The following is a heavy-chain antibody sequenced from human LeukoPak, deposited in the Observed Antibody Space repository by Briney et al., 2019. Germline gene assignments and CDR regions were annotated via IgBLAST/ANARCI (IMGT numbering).Heavy chain of an antibody. CDR3: AKDLLAYDSSGFDS. V-gene: IGHV3-23*01. CDR1: GFTFSSYA. D-gene: IGHD3-22*01. CDR2: ISGRGRST. J-gene: IGHJ4*02. Sequence: GGSLRLSCAASGFTFSSYAMTWVRQAPGKGLEWVSAISGRGRSTYYADSVRGRFTISRDNSKNTLYLQMNSLRAEDTAVYHCAKDLLAYDSSGFDSWGQGTLVTVSS.